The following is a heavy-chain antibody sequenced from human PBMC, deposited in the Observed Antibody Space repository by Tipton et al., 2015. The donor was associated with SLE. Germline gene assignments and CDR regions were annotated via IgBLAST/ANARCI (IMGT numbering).Heavy chain of an antibody. D-gene: IGHD1-26*01. V-gene: IGHV4-59*11. CDR2: IYYTGST. CDR1: DGSITSHY. Sequence: TLSLTCTVSDGSITSHYWSWIRQPPGKGLEWSGDIYYTGSTSYNPSLRSRVTISMDTSKNLFSLKLKSVTAADTAVYYCASLLVATSSWGQGTLVTVSS. J-gene: IGHJ1*01. CDR3: ASLLVATSS.